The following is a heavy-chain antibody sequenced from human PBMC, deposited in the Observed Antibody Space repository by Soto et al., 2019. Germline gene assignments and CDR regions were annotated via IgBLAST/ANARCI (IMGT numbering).Heavy chain of an antibody. CDR1: GGTFSSYA. CDR3: ARSPMRGYYLLNWFDP. CDR2: IIPIFGTA. J-gene: IGHJ5*02. Sequence: QVQLVQSGAEVKKPGSSVKVSCKASGGTFSSYAISWVRPAPGQGLEWMGGIIPIFGTANYAQKFQGRVTITADKSTSRAYMELSSPRSEDTAVYYCARSPMRGYYLLNWFDPWGEGTLVTVSA. D-gene: IGHD3-3*01. V-gene: IGHV1-69*06.